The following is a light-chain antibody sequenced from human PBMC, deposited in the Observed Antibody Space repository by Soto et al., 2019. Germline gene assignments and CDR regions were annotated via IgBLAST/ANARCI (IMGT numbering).Light chain of an antibody. Sequence: EIVMTQSPAILSVSPGERATLACRASQNVNSYLAWYQQKPGQAPRLLVYGASTRASVIPARFSGSGSGTEFTLTVSSLQSEDCAVGYCQQYNIWSWTFGHGTKVEIK. J-gene: IGKJ1*01. CDR2: GAS. CDR3: QQYNIWSWT. V-gene: IGKV3-15*01. CDR1: QNVNSY.